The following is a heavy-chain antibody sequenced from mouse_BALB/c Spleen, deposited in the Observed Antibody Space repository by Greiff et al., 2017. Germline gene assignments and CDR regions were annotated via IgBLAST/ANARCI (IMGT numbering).Heavy chain of an antibody. D-gene: IGHD1-1*01. J-gene: IGHJ4*01. CDR3: ARHERWEMDY. V-gene: IGHV5-12-2*01. Sequence: EVKLVESGGGLVQPGGSLKLSCAASGFTFSSYTMSWVRQTPEKRLEWVAYISNGGGSTYYPDTVKGRFTISRDNAKNTLYLQMSSLKSEDTAMYYCARHERWEMDYWGQGTSVTVSS. CDR2: ISNGGGST. CDR1: GFTFSSYT.